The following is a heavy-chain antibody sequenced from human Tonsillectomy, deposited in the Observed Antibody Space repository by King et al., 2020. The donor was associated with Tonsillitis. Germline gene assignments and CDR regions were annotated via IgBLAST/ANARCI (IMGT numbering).Heavy chain of an antibody. CDR1: GGSISPYY. Sequence: LQLQESGPGLVKPSETLSLTCTVSGGSISPYYWSWIRQPPGKGLEWIGYIYHTGSTNYNPSLKSRGTISVDTSKNQFSLNLSSVTAADTAVYYCARGYYYGSGRHPGDFDYWGQGTLVTVSS. V-gene: IGHV4-59*01. D-gene: IGHD3-10*01. CDR2: IYHTGST. CDR3: ARGYYYGSGRHPGDFDY. J-gene: IGHJ4*02.